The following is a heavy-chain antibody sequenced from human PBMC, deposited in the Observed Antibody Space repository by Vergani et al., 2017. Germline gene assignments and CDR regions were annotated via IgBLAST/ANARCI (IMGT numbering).Heavy chain of an antibody. J-gene: IGHJ4*02. Sequence: QVQLLESGGGVVQPGRSLRLSCVMSGFTATNYAIFWVRQAPGKGLEWVSVIWHDGGNKHFADSVAGRFAISRDDSKKTVYLEMTNLRAEDTALYYCGRDRYAGTSPYNGRLLGHWGQGTRVTVSS. V-gene: IGHV3-33*01. CDR2: IWHDGGNK. CDR1: GFTATNYA. D-gene: IGHD1-1*01. CDR3: GRDRYAGTSPYNGRLLGH.